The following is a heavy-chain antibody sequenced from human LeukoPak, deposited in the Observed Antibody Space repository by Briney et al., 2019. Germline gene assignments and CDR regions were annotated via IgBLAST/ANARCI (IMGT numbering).Heavy chain of an antibody. D-gene: IGHD6-13*01. V-gene: IGHV1-18*01. Sequence: GASVKVSCKASGYTFTSYGISWVRQAPGQGLEWMGWISAYNGNTNYAQKLQGRVTMTTDTSTSTAYMELRSLRSDDTAVYYCARYIEEGSSSWYKRYYFDYWGQGTLVTVSS. J-gene: IGHJ4*02. CDR3: ARYIEEGSSSWYKRYYFDY. CDR1: GYTFTSYG. CDR2: ISAYNGNT.